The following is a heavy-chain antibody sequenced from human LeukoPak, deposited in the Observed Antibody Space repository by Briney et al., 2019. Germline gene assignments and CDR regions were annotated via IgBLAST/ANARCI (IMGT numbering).Heavy chain of an antibody. CDR1: GGSISSYY. Sequence: SETLSLTCTVSGGSISSYYWSWIRQHPGKGLEWFGYIYYSGSTYYNPSLKSRVTISVDTSKNQFSLKLSSVTAADTAVYYCARGNRAPYYFDYWGQGTLVTVSS. CDR2: IYYSGST. V-gene: IGHV4-59*06. CDR3: ARGNRAPYYFDY. J-gene: IGHJ4*02.